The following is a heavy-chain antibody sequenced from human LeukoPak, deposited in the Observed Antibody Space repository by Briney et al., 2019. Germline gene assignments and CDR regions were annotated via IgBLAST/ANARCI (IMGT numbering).Heavy chain of an antibody. Sequence: PSETLSLTCTVSGGSISSYYWCWIRQPPGKGLEWIGYIYYSGSTNYNPSLKSRVTISVDTSKNQFSLKLSSVTAADTAVYYCARHSSAAAGRRAPYYFDYWGQGTLVTVSS. CDR2: IYYSGST. D-gene: IGHD6-13*01. J-gene: IGHJ4*02. CDR3: ARHSSAAAGRRAPYYFDY. CDR1: GGSISSYY. V-gene: IGHV4-59*08.